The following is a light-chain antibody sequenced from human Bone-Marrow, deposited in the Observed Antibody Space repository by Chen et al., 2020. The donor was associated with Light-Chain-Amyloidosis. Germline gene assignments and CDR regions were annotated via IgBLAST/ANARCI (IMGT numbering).Light chain of an antibody. CDR3: QSTNSRDTSYF. CDR1: GLPKQY. Sequence: SSELTQPPSVSVSPGQTASISCPGHGLPKQYVYWYQQKPGQAPVLVLYRNTERPSGIPERFSGSSPGSTVTLTIRGVQAEDEADYYCQSTNSRDTSYFFGGGTKVTVL. J-gene: IGLJ1*01. V-gene: IGLV3-25*03. CDR2: RNT.